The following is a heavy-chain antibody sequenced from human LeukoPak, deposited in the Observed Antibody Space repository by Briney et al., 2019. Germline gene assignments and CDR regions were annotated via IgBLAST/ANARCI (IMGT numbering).Heavy chain of an antibody. CDR3: ARDYSGYSNY. V-gene: IGHV3-30*02. CDR1: GFTFSSYG. CDR2: IRYDGSNK. D-gene: IGHD4-11*01. J-gene: IGHJ4*02. Sequence: PGGSLRLSCAASGFTFSSYGMHWVRQVPGKGLEWVAFIRYDGSNKYYADSVKGRFTISRDNSKNTLYLQMNSLRAEDTAVYYCARDYSGYSNYWGQGALVTVSS.